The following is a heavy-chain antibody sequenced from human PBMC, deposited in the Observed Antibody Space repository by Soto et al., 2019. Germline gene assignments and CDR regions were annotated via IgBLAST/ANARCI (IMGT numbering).Heavy chain of an antibody. Sequence: GGSLRLSCAASGFTFSSYAMSWVRQAPGKGLEWVSAISGSGGSTYYADSVKGRFTISRDNSKNTLYLQMNSLRAEDTAVYYCAKDLTIAVAAPGDAFDIWGQGTMVTVSS. CDR1: GFTFSSYA. CDR2: ISGSGGST. D-gene: IGHD6-19*01. CDR3: AKDLTIAVAAPGDAFDI. V-gene: IGHV3-23*01. J-gene: IGHJ3*02.